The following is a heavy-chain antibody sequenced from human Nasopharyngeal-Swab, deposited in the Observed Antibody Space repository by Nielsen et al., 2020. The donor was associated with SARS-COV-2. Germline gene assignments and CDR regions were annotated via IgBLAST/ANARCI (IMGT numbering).Heavy chain of an antibody. Sequence: GESLKISCAASGFTVSSNYMSWVRQAPGKGLEWVSVIYSGGSTYSADSVKGRFTISRDNSKNTLYLQMNSLRAEDTAVYYCARDRGRIAAAGTLRYYYGMDVWGQGTTVTVSS. CDR1: GFTVSSNY. V-gene: IGHV3-66*01. D-gene: IGHD6-13*01. CDR3: ARDRGRIAAAGTLRYYYGMDV. CDR2: IYSGGST. J-gene: IGHJ6*02.